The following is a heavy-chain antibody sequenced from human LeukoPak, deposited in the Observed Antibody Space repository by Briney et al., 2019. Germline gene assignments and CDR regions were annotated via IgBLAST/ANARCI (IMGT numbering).Heavy chain of an antibody. Sequence: SETLSLTCAVYGGSFSGYYWSWIRQPPGKGLEWIGEINHSGSTNYNPSLKSRVTISVDTSKNQFSLKLSSVTAADTAVYYCARGPSAYCTNGVCYTGEDYWGQGTLVTVSS. CDR2: INHSGST. CDR1: GGSFSGYY. J-gene: IGHJ4*02. D-gene: IGHD2-8*01. CDR3: ARGPSAYCTNGVCYTGEDY. V-gene: IGHV4-34*01.